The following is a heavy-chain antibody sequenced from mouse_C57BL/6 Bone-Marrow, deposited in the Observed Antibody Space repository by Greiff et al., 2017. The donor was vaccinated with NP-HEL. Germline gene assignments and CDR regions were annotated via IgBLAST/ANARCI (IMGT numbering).Heavy chain of an antibody. CDR1: GYTFTSYW. CDR2: IHPNSGST. CDR3: ARLDSSGFFAY. J-gene: IGHJ3*01. D-gene: IGHD3-2*02. V-gene: IGHV1-64*01. Sequence: VQLQQPGAELVKPGASVTLSCKASGYTFTSYWMHWVQQRPGQGLEWIGMIHPNSGSTNYNEKFKSKATLTVDKSSSTAYMQLSSLTSEDSAVYYCARLDSSGFFAYWGQGTLVTVSA.